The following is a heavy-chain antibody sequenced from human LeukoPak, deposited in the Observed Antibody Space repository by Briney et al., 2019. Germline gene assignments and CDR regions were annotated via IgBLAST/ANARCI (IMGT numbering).Heavy chain of an antibody. D-gene: IGHD2-8*01. J-gene: IGHJ4*02. Sequence: PGGSLRLSCAASGFTFSNHGMHWVRQAPGKGPEWVALIWYDGSNKYYGDSVKGRFTISRDNARNSLYLQLNSLRGEDTAVYYCARENNGDRYYFDCWGQGALVTVS. CDR2: IWYDGSNK. CDR3: ARENNGDRYYFDC. CDR1: GFTFSNHG. V-gene: IGHV3-33*01.